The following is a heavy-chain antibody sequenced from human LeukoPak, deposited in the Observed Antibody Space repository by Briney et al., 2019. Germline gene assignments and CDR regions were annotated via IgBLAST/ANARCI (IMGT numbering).Heavy chain of an antibody. CDR3: ARDRYYYDSSGYYYLDY. CDR1: GFTFSSYA. J-gene: IGHJ4*02. CDR2: ISYDGSNK. V-gene: IGHV3-30-3*01. D-gene: IGHD3-22*01. Sequence: PGGSLGLSCAASGFTFSSYAMHWVRQAPGKGLEWVAVISYDGSNKYYADSVKGRFTISRDNSKNTLYLQMNSLRAEDTAVYYCARDRYYYDSSGYYYLDYWGQGTLVTVSS.